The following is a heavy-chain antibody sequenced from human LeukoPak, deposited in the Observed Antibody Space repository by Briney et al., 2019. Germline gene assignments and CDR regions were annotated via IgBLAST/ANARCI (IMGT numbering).Heavy chain of an antibody. Sequence: SETLSLTCAVYGGSFSGYYWSWIRQPPGKGLEWIGEINHSGSTNYNPSLKSRVTISVDTSKNQFSLKLSSVTAADTAVYYCARGGYYDYIWGTRARTIDYWGQGTLVTVSS. V-gene: IGHV4-34*01. CDR3: ARGGYYDYIWGTRARTIDY. CDR2: INHSGST. J-gene: IGHJ4*02. D-gene: IGHD3-16*01. CDR1: GGSFSGYY.